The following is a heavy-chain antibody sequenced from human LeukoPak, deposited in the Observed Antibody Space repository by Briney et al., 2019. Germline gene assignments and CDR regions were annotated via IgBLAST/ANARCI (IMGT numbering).Heavy chain of an antibody. CDR2: FDPEDGET. J-gene: IGHJ3*02. V-gene: IGHV1-24*01. Sequence: ASVKVSCKASGYTFTSYYMHWVRQAPGKGLEWMGGFDPEDGETIYAQKFQGRVTMTEDTSTDTAYMELSSLRSEDTAVYYCATVLRYCSGGSCDAFDIWGQGTMVTVSS. D-gene: IGHD2-15*01. CDR3: ATVLRYCSGGSCDAFDI. CDR1: GYTFTSYY.